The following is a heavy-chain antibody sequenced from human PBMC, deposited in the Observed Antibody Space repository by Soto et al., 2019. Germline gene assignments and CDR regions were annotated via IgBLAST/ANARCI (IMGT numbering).Heavy chain of an antibody. CDR1: GFTFTSYA. V-gene: IGHV1-18*01. CDR3: ARDFTGWPPDGVDS. D-gene: IGHD3-16*01. CDR2: ISAYNGKT. J-gene: IGHJ4*02. Sequence: QVHLVQSGTEVKMPGASVKVSCKASGFTFTSYAFTWVRQAPGQGLEWMGWISAYNGKTNYARNFRGRVTMTTDSSTSTVYMELGSLTSDDTAVYFCARDFTGWPPDGVDSWGQGNRVSVSA.